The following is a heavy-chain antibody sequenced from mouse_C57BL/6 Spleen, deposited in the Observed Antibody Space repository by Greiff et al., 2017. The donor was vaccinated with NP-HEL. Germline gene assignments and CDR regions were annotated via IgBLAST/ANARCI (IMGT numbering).Heavy chain of an antibody. CDR1: GYTFTDYE. V-gene: IGHV1-15*01. CDR2: IDPETGGT. Sequence: VKLQESGAELVRPGASVTLSCKASGYTFTDYEMHWVKQTPVHGLEWIGAIDPETGGTAYNQKFKGKAILTADKSSSTAYMELRSLTSEDSAVYYCTRGVGTMFDYWGQGTTLTVSS. CDR3: TRGVGTMFDY. D-gene: IGHD2-14*01. J-gene: IGHJ2*01.